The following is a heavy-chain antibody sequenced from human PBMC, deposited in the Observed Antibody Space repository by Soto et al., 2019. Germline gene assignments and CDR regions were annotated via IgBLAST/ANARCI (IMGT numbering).Heavy chain of an antibody. V-gene: IGHV1-2*04. CDR2: INPNNGVT. D-gene: IGHD3-10*01. CDR1: GYTFTGYF. J-gene: IGHJ4*02. CDR3: ARSSSGSYYQQY. Sequence: GASVKVSCKASGYTFTGYFMHWVRQAPGQGLEWMGWINPNNGVTNYAQKFQGWVTMTRDTSISTAYMELSRLRSDDTAVYYCARSSSGSYYQQYWGQGALVTVSS.